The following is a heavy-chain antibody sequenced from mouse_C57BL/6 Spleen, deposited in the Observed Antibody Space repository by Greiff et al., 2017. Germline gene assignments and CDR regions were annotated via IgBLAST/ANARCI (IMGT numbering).Heavy chain of an antibody. CDR1: GYAFSSSW. V-gene: IGHV1-82*01. J-gene: IGHJ2*01. CDR3: ARRETYYGSSYGDY. Sequence: VKLQESGPELVKPGASVKISCKASGYAFSSSWMNWVKQRPGKGLEWIGRIYPGDGDTNYNGKFKGKATLTADKSSSTAYMQLSSLTSEDSAVYFCARRETYYGSSYGDYWGQGTTLTVSS. D-gene: IGHD1-1*01. CDR2: IYPGDGDT.